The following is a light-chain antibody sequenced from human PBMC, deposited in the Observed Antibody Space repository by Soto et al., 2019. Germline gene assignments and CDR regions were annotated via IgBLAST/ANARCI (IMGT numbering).Light chain of an antibody. CDR3: SSYTSSTSLLI. V-gene: IGLV2-14*03. CDR2: DAS. CDR1: YSDIGGYKH. J-gene: IGLJ1*01. Sequence: LTQPASVSASPGQSITISCIGTYSDIGGYKHVSWYQQHPGKAPKLIIYDASSRPSGISNRFSASKSANTASLTISGLQADDEADYYCSSYTSSTSLLIFGAGTKVTVL.